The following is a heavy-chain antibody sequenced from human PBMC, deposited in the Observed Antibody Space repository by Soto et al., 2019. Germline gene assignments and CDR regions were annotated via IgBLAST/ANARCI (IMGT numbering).Heavy chain of an antibody. CDR3: ARVGYQVENY. CDR1: GGTFSSYT. CDR2: IIPILGIA. V-gene: IGHV1-69*02. D-gene: IGHD3-16*02. Sequence: QVQLVQSGAEVKKPGSSVKVSCKASGGTFSSYTISWVRQAPGQGLEWMGRIIPILGIANYAQKFQARATITADKSTSTAYMELSSLRSEDTAVYYCARVGYQVENYWGQGTLVTVSS. J-gene: IGHJ4*02.